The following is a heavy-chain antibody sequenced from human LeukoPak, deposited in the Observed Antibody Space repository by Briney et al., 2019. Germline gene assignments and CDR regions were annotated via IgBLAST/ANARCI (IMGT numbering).Heavy chain of an antibody. CDR2: INPSGGST. D-gene: IGHD3-3*01. J-gene: IGHJ4*02. CDR3: ARDGPPGIFWSGYPQDEYYFDY. V-gene: IGHV1-46*01. Sequence: ASVKVSCKASGYTFTSYYMHWVRQAPGQGLEWMGIINPSGGSTSYAQKFQGRVTMTRDTSTSTVYMELSSLRSEDTAVYYCARDGPPGIFWSGYPQDEYYFDYWGQGTLVTVSS. CDR1: GYTFTSYY.